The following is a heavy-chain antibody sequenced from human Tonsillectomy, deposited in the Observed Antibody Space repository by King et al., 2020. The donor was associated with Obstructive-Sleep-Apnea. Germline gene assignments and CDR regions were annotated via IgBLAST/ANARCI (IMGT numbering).Heavy chain of an antibody. V-gene: IGHV4-34*01. Sequence: VQLQQWGAGLLKPSETLSLTCAVYGGSFSDYYWSWIRQPPGKGLEWIGEINHSGNTNYNPALKSRVTISADTSNNQFSLKLSSVTAAATAVYYCARGSGAAAVNWLDPWGQGTLVTVSS. CDR2: INHSGNT. D-gene: IGHD6-13*01. J-gene: IGHJ5*02. CDR1: GGSFSDYY. CDR3: ARGSGAAAVNWLDP.